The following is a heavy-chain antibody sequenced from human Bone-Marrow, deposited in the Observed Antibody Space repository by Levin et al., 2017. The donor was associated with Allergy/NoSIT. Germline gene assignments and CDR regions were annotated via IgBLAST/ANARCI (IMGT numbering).Heavy chain of an antibody. D-gene: IGHD2-15*01. J-gene: IGHJ4*02. CDR2: ICYSGTT. V-gene: IGHV4-39*01. Sequence: PGGSLRLSCTVSGGSISSSNYCWGWIRQPPGKGLEWIGSICYSGTTYYNPSLKSRVTISVDTSTNQLSLKETPVTAADTAVYYCARQIPSYCTGSTCYPYYFDYWGQGTLVPVSS. CDR3: ARQIPSYCTGSTCYPYYFDY. CDR1: GGSISSSNYC.